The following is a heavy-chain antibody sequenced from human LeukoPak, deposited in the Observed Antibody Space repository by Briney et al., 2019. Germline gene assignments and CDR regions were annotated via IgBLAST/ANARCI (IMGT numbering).Heavy chain of an antibody. V-gene: IGHV3-23*01. J-gene: IGHJ4*02. Sequence: GGSLRLFCAAFGFCFNSNGITWVRQAPGKGLGGVSTISGGRGSTYYADSVKGRFTVSRDNSKNTLYLQMNSLRAEDTAVYYCASHTLIRGVTHFDYWGQGTLVTVSS. D-gene: IGHD3-10*01. CDR2: ISGGRGST. CDR1: GFCFNSNG. CDR3: ASHTLIRGVTHFDY.